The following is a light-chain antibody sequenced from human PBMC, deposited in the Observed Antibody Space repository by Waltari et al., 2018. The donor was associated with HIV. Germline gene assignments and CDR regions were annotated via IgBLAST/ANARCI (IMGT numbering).Light chain of an antibody. CDR2: EVS. CDR3: CAYAGSTTYVI. Sequence: QSALTQPASVSGSPGQSITISCTGTSSDVGGYNLVSWYQQHPGKAPKLIIYEVSKRPSGVSNRFAGSKSGNTASLTSSGLQAEDEADYYCCAYAGSTTYVIVGGGTKLTVL. V-gene: IGLV2-23*02. J-gene: IGLJ2*01. CDR1: SSDVGGYNL.